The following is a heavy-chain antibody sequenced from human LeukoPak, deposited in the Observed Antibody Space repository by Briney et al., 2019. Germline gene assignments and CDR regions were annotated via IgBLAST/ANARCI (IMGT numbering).Heavy chain of an antibody. CDR2: ISSSSSYV. Sequence: GGSLRLSCAASGFTFSSYSMNWVRQAPGKGLEWVSSISSSSSYVYYADSVKGRFTISRDNAKNSLYLQMNSLRAEDTAVYYCARDSGDGDYGMDVWGQGTTVTVSS. CDR3: ARDSGDGDYGMDV. J-gene: IGHJ6*02. D-gene: IGHD1-14*01. CDR1: GFTFSSYS. V-gene: IGHV3-21*01.